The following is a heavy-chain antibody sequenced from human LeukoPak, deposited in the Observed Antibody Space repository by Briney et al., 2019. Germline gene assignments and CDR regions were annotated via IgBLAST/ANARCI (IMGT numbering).Heavy chain of an antibody. D-gene: IGHD5-12*01. V-gene: IGHV3-21*01. CDR3: ARGGRNSGYDYDC. CDR2: ISSSSSYI. J-gene: IGHJ6*02. Sequence: GGSLRLSCAASGFTFSSYSMNWVRQAPGKGLEWVSSISSSSSYIYYADSVKGRFTISRDNAKNSLYLQMNSLRAEDTAVYYCARGGRNSGYDYDCWGQGTTVTVSS. CDR1: GFTFSSYS.